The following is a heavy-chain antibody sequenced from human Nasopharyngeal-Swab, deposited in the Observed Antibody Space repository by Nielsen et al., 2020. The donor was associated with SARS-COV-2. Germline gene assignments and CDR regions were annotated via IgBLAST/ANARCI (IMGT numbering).Heavy chain of an antibody. D-gene: IGHD3-9*01. CDR2: ITHSGST. J-gene: IGHJ4*02. Sequence: ESLKISCAVYGESFRGYYWSWIRQPPGKGLEWIGEITHSGSTNYYPSLKSRVTISVDTSKSQFSLNLRSVTAADTAVYYCARAGVDISTGSSGGCFDYWGQGTLVTVSS. CDR1: GESFRGYY. CDR3: ARAGVDISTGSSGGCFDY. V-gene: IGHV4-34*01.